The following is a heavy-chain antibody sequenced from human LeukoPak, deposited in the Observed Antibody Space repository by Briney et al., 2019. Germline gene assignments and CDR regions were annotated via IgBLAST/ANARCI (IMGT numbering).Heavy chain of an antibody. CDR2: ISDDGSNK. D-gene: IGHD3-10*01. J-gene: IGHJ3*02. Sequence: PGGSLRLSCAASGFTFSTYGMHWVRQAPGKGLEWVAVISDDGSNKYYEDSVKGRFTISRDNSKNTLYLQMNSLRAEDTAVYYCAKVVGEHRLLHHAFDIWGQGTMVTVSS. CDR3: AKVVGEHRLLHHAFDI. V-gene: IGHV3-30*18. CDR1: GFTFSTYG.